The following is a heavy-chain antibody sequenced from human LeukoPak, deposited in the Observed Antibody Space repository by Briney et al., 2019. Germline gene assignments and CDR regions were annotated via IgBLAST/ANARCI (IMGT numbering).Heavy chain of an antibody. V-gene: IGHV4-39*02. J-gene: IGHJ5*02. D-gene: IGHD3-10*01. CDR3: ARDLGVWSHAGWFDP. CDR2: VYYSGST. Sequence: SETLSLTCTVSGGSITSSSYYWGWIRQPPGKGLEWIGSVYYSGSTYYNPSLKSRVTMSVDTSKNQFSLKLSSVTAADTAVYYCARDLGVWSHAGWFDPWGQGTLVTVSS. CDR1: GGSITSSSYY.